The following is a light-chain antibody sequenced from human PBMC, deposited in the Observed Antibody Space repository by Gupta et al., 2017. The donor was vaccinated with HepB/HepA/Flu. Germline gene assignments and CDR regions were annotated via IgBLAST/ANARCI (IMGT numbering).Light chain of an antibody. Sequence: QSVLTQPPSVSAAPGQKVTISCSGPSSNIGINSVSWYQQFPGTAPKLLIYENYNRPSGIPDRFSGSKSGSSATLGITGLQTGDEADYYCGTWDSSLSDVVFGGGTKLTVL. CDR3: GTWDSSLSDVV. J-gene: IGLJ3*02. CDR2: ENY. CDR1: SSNIGINS. V-gene: IGLV1-51*02.